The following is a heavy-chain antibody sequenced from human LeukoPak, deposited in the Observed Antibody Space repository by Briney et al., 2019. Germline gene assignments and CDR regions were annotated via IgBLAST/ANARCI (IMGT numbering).Heavy chain of an antibody. Sequence: SETLSLTCTVSGGSISSYYWSWIRQPPGKGLEWIGYIYYSGSTNYNPSLKSRVTISVDTSKNQFSLKLSSVTAADTAVYYCAKTAAVYYYMDVWGKGTTVTVSS. J-gene: IGHJ6*03. D-gene: IGHD6-13*01. CDR3: AKTAAVYYYMDV. V-gene: IGHV4-59*01. CDR1: GGSISSYY. CDR2: IYYSGST.